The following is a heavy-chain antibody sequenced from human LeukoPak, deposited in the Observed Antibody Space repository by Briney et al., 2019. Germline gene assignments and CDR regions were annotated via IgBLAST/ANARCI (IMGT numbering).Heavy chain of an antibody. CDR2: MWFDGSNE. Sequence: GGSLRLSCAASGFSFRTYGMHWVRQAPGKGLEWEAVMWFDGSNENYADSVKGRFTISRDISKNTVYLQLNSLRVEDTAVYYCARRPGIAAAGIDYWGQGTLVTVSS. CDR3: ARRPGIAAAGIDY. CDR1: GFSFRTYG. J-gene: IGHJ4*02. V-gene: IGHV3-33*01. D-gene: IGHD6-13*01.